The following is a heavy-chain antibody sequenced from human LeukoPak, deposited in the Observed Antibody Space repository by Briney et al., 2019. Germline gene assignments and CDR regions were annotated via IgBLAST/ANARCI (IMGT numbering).Heavy chain of an antibody. D-gene: IGHD3-22*01. Sequence: RESGPALVKPTQTLTLTCTFSGFSLSTSGMCVSWIRQPPGKALEWLAPIDWDDDKYYSTSLKTRLTISKDTSKNQVVLTMTNMDPVDTATYYCARSTYNYDSSGYYPFEYWGQGTLVTVSS. CDR1: GFSLSTSGMC. CDR3: ARSTYNYDSSGYYPFEY. J-gene: IGHJ4*02. V-gene: IGHV2-70*01. CDR2: IDWDDDK.